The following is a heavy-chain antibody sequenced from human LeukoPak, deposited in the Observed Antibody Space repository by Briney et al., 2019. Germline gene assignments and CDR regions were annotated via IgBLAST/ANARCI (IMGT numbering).Heavy chain of an antibody. J-gene: IGHJ4*02. D-gene: IGHD6-6*01. CDR1: GHSIFSNYY. Sequence: SGTLSLTCTVSGHSIFSNYYHWGWIRQPPGKGPEWIASVHHSGTAYYNPSLKSRVTILVDTSENQFSLKLSSVTAADTTVYYCASEHSSSPFFWSQGTLVTVSS. CDR2: VHHSGTA. V-gene: IGHV4-38-2*02. CDR3: ASEHSSSPFF.